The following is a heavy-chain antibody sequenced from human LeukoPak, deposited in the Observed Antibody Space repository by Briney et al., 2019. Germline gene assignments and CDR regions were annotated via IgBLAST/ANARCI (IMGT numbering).Heavy chain of an antibody. V-gene: IGHV3-23*01. J-gene: IGHJ4*02. CDR2: ITSGAGT. CDR3: AKDSPGGGYVDY. D-gene: IGHD2-15*01. CDR1: GFTFSTFG. Sequence: PGGSLRLSCAASGFTFSTFGMTWVRQAPGKGLEWVSAITSGAGTYYADSVQGRFTISRDNSKNTLYLQMNSLRADDTAVYYCAKDSPGGGYVDYWGQGILVTVSS.